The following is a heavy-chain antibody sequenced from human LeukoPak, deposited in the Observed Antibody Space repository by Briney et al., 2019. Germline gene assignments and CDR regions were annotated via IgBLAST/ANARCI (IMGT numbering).Heavy chain of an antibody. CDR1: GFTFNTFA. V-gene: IGHV3-23*01. CDR2: ISGSGGRT. CDR3: VRGGIASAFDI. J-gene: IGHJ3*02. D-gene: IGHD6-13*01. Sequence: GGSLRLSCAASGFTFNTFAMSWVRQAPGKGLEWVSVISGSGGRTYYADSVKGRFTISRDNSKNTLYLQMNSLRAEDTAVYYCVRGGIASAFDIWGQGTMVTVSS.